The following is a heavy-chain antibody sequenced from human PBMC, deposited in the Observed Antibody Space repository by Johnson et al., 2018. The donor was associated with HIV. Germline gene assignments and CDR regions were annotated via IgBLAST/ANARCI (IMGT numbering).Heavy chain of an antibody. CDR2: ISYDGSDK. CDR1: GFTFSNAW. V-gene: IGHV3-30*03. J-gene: IGHJ3*02. CDR3: ARAGDADAFDI. Sequence: QVQLVESGGGLIQPGESLRLSCAASGFTFSNAWMSWVRQGPGKGLEWVAVISYDGSDKYSADSVKGRFTISKDNSKNTLYLQMNSLRAEATAVYYCARAGDADAFDIWGQGTMVTVSS. D-gene: IGHD3-10*01.